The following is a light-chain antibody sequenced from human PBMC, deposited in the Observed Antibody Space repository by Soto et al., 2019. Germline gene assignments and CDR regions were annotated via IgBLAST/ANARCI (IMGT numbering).Light chain of an antibody. CDR3: QQGHNWPLT. Sequence: EIVMTQSPATLSLSPGERAALSCRASQSINSELAWYQQKPGQPPRLIIYGASTRATGLPARFTGSESGSEFTLTISGLQSEDFAVYYCQQGHNWPLTFGQGTRLEI. CDR2: GAS. CDR1: QSINSE. V-gene: IGKV3-15*01. J-gene: IGKJ2*01.